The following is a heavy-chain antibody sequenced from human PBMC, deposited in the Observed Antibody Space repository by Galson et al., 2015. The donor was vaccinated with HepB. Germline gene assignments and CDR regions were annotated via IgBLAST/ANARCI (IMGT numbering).Heavy chain of an antibody. CDR3: ARDGGGDTVVEAGGWFDP. V-gene: IGHV3-33*08. D-gene: IGHD2-15*01. J-gene: IGHJ5*02. CDR2: IWYDGSNK. Sequence: SLRLSCAASGFTFSSYGMHWVRQAPGKGLEWVAVIWYDGSNKYYADSVKGRFTISRDNSKNTLYLQMNSLRAEDTAVYYCARDGGGDTVVEAGGWFDPWGQGTLVTVSS. CDR1: GFTFSSYG.